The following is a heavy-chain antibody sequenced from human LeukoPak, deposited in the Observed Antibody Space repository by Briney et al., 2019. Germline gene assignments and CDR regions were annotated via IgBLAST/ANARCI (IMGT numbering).Heavy chain of an antibody. V-gene: IGHV4-59*01. CDR2: IYYSGST. CDR1: GGSISSYY. CDR3: ARVRIAVAGTGTFDY. J-gene: IGHJ4*02. Sequence: SETLSLTCTVSGGSISSYYWSWIRQPPGKGLEWIGYIYYSGSTNYNPSLKSRVTISVDTSKNQFSLKLSSVTAADTAVYYCARVRIAVAGTGTFDYWGQGTLATVSS. D-gene: IGHD6-19*01.